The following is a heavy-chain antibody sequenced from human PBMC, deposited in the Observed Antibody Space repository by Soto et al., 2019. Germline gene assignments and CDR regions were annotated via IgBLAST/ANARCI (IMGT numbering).Heavy chain of an antibody. Sequence: QVQLVESGGGVVQPGRSLRLSCAASGFTFSSYGMHWVRQAPGKGLEWVAVISYDGSNKYYADSVKGRFTISRDNSKNTLKMQMNSLRAEDTAVYYCAKDLQDGSGGSCYSYGMDVWGQGTTVTVSS. CDR3: AKDLQDGSGGSCYSYGMDV. J-gene: IGHJ6*02. D-gene: IGHD2-15*01. CDR1: GFTFSSYG. V-gene: IGHV3-30*18. CDR2: ISYDGSNK.